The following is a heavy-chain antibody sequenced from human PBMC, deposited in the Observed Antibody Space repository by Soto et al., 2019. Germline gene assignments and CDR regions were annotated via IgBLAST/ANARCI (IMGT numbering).Heavy chain of an antibody. D-gene: IGHD3-10*01. V-gene: IGHV3-7*01. Sequence: GGSLRLSCAASGFSFEIYWMGWVRQAPGKGLEWVANINPDGSGEYYLDSVKGRFTISRDNAKNSVYLQMNSLVGYDTAGYYCARENWFFDYWGQGTPVTRLL. CDR3: ARENWFFDY. J-gene: IGHJ4*02. CDR2: INPDGSGE. CDR1: GFSFEIYW.